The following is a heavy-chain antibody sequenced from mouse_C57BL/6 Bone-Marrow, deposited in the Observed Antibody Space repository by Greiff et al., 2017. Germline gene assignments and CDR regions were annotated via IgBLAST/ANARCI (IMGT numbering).Heavy chain of an antibody. J-gene: IGHJ3*01. Sequence: VKLQESDAELVKPGASVKISCKVSGYTFPDHTIHWMKQRTEQGLEWIGYIYPRDGSTKNNEKFKGKAPLTADKSSSTAYMQLNSLTSEDSAVYFCARGGIIYSWFAYWGQGTLVTGSA. CDR3: ARGGIIYSWFAY. D-gene: IGHD1-1*01. CDR1: GYTFPDHT. V-gene: IGHV1-78*01. CDR2: IYPRDGST.